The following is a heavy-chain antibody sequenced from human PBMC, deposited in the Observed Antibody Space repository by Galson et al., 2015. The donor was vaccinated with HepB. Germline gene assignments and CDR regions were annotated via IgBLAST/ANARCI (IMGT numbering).Heavy chain of an antibody. D-gene: IGHD2-21*01. CDR3: ARDLGPMWGFLRLPFDS. CDR1: GSTFSYYA. J-gene: IGHJ4*02. CDR2: INTNNGNP. Sequence: SVKVSCKASGSTFSYYAINWLRQAPGQGLEWMGWINTNNGNPTYAQGFAGRFVFSLDTSVSTTFLQISGLKTEDTAVYYCARDLGPMWGFLRLPFDSWGQGTLVTVSS. V-gene: IGHV7-4-1*02.